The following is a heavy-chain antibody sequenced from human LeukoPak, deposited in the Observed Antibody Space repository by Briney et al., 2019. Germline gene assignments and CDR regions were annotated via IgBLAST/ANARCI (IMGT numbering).Heavy chain of an antibody. D-gene: IGHD3-10*01. CDR2: IKQDGSEK. Sequence: PGGSLRLSCAASGFTFSSYWMSWVRQAPGKGLEWVANIKQDGSEKYYVDSVKGRFTISRDNAKNSLYLQMNSLRAEDTAVYYCAKDRRPNNYHASGTHYWGQGTLVTVSS. V-gene: IGHV3-7*01. J-gene: IGHJ4*02. CDR3: AKDRRPNNYHASGTHY. CDR1: GFTFSSYW.